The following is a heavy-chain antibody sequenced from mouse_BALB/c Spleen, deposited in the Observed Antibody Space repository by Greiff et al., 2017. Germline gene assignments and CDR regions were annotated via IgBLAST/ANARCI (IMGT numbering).Heavy chain of an antibody. CDR2: ISSGSSTI. CDR3: ARDSYYGSSYAMDY. Sequence: EVQLVESGGGLVQPGGSRKLSCAASGFTFSSFGMHWVRQAPEKGLEWVAYISSGSSTIYYADTVKGRFTISRDNPKNTLFLQMSSLRSEDTAMYYCARDSYYGSSYAMDYWGQGTSVTVSS. CDR1: GFTFSSFG. J-gene: IGHJ4*01. V-gene: IGHV5-17*02. D-gene: IGHD1-1*01.